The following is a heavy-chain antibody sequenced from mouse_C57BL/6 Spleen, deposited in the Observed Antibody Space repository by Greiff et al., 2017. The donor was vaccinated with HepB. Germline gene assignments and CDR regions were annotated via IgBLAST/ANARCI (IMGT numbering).Heavy chain of an antibody. V-gene: IGHV5-17*01. D-gene: IGHD1-1*01. Sequence: EVKLVESGRGLVKPGGSLKLSCAASGFTFSDYGMHWVRQAPEKGLEWVAYISSGSSTIYYADTVKGRFTISRDNAKNTLFLQMTSLRSEDTAMYYCAREDYGSSYVDWFAYWGQGTLVTVSA. CDR2: ISSGSSTI. J-gene: IGHJ3*01. CDR1: GFTFSDYG. CDR3: AREDYGSSYVDWFAY.